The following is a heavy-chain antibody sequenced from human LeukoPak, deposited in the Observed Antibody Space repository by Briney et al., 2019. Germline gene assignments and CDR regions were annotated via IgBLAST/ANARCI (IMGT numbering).Heavy chain of an antibody. CDR1: GGSISSGGYY. V-gene: IGHV4-31*03. D-gene: IGHD1-1*01. J-gene: IGHJ4*02. Sequence: SQTLSLTCTVSGGSISSGGYYWSWIRQHPGKGLEWIGCIYYSGSTYYNPSLKNRVTISVDTSKNQFSLKLSSVTAADTAVYYCARRISNNWIFDYWGQGTLVTVSS. CDR2: IYYSGST. CDR3: ARRISNNWIFDY.